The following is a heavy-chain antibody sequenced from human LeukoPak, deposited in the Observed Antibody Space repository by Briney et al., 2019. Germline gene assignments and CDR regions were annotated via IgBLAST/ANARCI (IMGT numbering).Heavy chain of an antibody. J-gene: IGHJ5*02. CDR1: GFTFSSHW. CDR2: IQPDGSEQ. CDR3: ASQSYARFDP. V-gene: IGHV3-7*01. Sequence: GGSLRLSCAASGFTFSSHWMSWVRQAPGKGLDWVGNIQPDGSEQYPVDSVRGRFTISRDNARNSMFLQMNSLRVEDTAVYYCASQSYARFDPWGQGTLVTVSS. D-gene: IGHD3-16*01.